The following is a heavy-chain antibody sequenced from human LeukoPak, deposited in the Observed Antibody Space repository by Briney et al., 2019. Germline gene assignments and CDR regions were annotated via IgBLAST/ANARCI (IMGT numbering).Heavy chain of an antibody. CDR2: ISSSSSTI. J-gene: IGHJ4*02. CDR3: ARVTGTIM. V-gene: IGHV3-48*01. Sequence: PGGSLRLSCAASGFTFSSYSMNWVRQAPGKGLEWVSYISSSSSTIYYADSVKGRFTISRDNAKNSLYLQMNSLRAEDTAVYYCARVTGTIMWGQGTLVTVSS. CDR1: GFTFSSYS. D-gene: IGHD1-1*01.